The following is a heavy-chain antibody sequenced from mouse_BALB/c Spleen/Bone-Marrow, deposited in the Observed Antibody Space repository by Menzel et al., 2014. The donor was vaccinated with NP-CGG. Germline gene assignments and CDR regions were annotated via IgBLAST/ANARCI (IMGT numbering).Heavy chain of an antibody. CDR3: ARVYGWYFDV. D-gene: IGHD1-1*01. J-gene: IGHJ1*01. V-gene: IGHV5-6-3*01. CDR2: INNNGGST. CDR1: GFTFSSYG. Sequence: EVKLMESGGGLVQPGGSLKLSCVASGFTFSSYGMSWVRQTPDKRLELVATINNNGGSTYYPDSVKGQFTISRDNAKNTLYRQMSSLKSEDTAMYYCARVYGWYFDVWGAGTTVTVSS.